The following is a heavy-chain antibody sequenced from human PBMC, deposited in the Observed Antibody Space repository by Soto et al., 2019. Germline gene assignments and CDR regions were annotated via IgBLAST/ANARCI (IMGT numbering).Heavy chain of an antibody. J-gene: IGHJ5*02. D-gene: IGHD4-17*01. CDR3: AKDLLPNTVTTCGS. V-gene: IGHV3-30*18. CDR2: ISSDGNNK. Sequence: QVQLVESGGGAVQPGRSLRLSCAASGFTFDSHGMHWVRQAPGKVLEWVAVISSDGNNKYYADSVKGRFTISRDNFNNILYLQMSSLRAEDTAVYYCAKDLLPNTVTTCGSWGQGTLVTVSS. CDR1: GFTFDSHG.